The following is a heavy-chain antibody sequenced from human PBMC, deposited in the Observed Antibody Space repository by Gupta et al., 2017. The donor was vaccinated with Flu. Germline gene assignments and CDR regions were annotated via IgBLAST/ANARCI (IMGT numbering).Heavy chain of an antibody. CDR3: ARDIQSSSWSGSIAY. D-gene: IGHD6-13*01. CDR2: IKYEGTDK. Sequence: MCWIRQAPGQGLEEVSIIKYEGTDKDYADSVKGRFTISRDNSKNTQYLQMNSLRVEDTAVYYCARDIQSSSWSGSIAYWGQGSLVAVSS. J-gene: IGHJ4*02. V-gene: IGHV3-30*04.